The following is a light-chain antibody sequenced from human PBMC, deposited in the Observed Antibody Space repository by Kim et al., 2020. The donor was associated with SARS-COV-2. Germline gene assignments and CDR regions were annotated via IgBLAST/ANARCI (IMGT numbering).Light chain of an antibody. Sequence: SSELTQDPAVSVALGQTVRITCQGDSLRSYYATWYQQKPGQAPILVIYGKNNRPSGIPDRFSGSSSGNTASLTIRGTQAGDEADYYCNSRDSNDNVVFGGGTQLTVL. CDR3: NSRDSNDNVV. V-gene: IGLV3-19*01. CDR1: SLRSYY. J-gene: IGLJ2*01. CDR2: GKN.